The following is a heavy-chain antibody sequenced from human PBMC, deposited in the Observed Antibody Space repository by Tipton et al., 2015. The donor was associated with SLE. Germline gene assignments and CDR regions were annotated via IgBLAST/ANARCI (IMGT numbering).Heavy chain of an antibody. CDR3: ARDPSGAAGPVGLFQH. V-gene: IGHV1-18*01. CDR1: GYTFTNYD. J-gene: IGHJ1*01. D-gene: IGHD6-13*01. Sequence: QLVQSGAEVKKPGASVKVSCKASGYTFTNYDITWVRQAPGQGLEWVGWISAYNGNTNYAQKFQGRVTMTTDTSTSTAYMELRSLRSDDTAVYYCARDPSGAAGPVGLFQHWGQGTLVTVSS. CDR2: ISAYNGNT.